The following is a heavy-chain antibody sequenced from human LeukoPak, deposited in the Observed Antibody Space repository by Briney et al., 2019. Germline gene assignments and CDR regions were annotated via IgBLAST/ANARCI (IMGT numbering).Heavy chain of an antibody. D-gene: IGHD3-22*01. Sequence: GSSVKVSCKASGGTFSSYAISWVRQAPGQGLEWMGRIIPIFGTANYAQKFQGRVTITTDESTSTAYMELSSLRSEDTAVYYCASGYYYDSSGYYQTDYWGQGTLVTVSS. CDR2: IIPIFGTA. V-gene: IGHV1-69*05. CDR1: GGTFSSYA. CDR3: ASGYYYDSSGYYQTDY. J-gene: IGHJ4*02.